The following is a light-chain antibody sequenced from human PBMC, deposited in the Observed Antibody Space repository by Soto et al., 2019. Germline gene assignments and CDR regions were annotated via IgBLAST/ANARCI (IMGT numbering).Light chain of an antibody. V-gene: IGKV3-15*01. J-gene: IGKJ1*01. CDR2: GAS. CDR3: QQYDQWWT. Sequence: EVVLTQSPATLSVPPGERATLSCWASQSINTNLAWFQLKPGQAPRLLIYGASIRAAGIPARFSGSGSGTEFSLTISSLQSEDLGVFFCQQYDQWWTFGQGTKVDTK. CDR1: QSINTN.